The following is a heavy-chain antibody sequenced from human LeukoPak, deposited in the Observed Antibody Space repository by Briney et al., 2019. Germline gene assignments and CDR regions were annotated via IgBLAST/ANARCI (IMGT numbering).Heavy chain of an antibody. CDR1: GFAVSTSS. D-gene: IGHD3/OR15-3a*01. CDR2: IYSGAST. CDR3: ARVISYFDY. Sequence: GGSLRLSCAASGFAVSTSSMSWVRQAPGKGLEWLSVIYSGASTDYADSAKGRFTISRHNSRNTLYLQLNSLRADDTAVYYCARVISYFDYWGQGTVVTVSS. V-gene: IGHV3-53*04. J-gene: IGHJ4*02.